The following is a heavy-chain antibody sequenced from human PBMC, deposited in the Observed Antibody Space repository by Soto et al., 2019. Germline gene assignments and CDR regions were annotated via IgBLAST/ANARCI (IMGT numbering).Heavy chain of an antibody. CDR1: GFTFSSYA. D-gene: IGHD2-15*01. V-gene: IGHV3-23*01. J-gene: IGHJ6*02. CDR3: AKETVVVVAAKNYYYYYGMDV. Sequence: GGSLRLSCAASGFTFSSYAMSWVRQAPGKGLEWVSAISGSGGSTYYADSVKGRFTISRDNSKNTLYLQMNSLRAEDTAVYYCAKETVVVVAAKNYYYYYGMDVWGQGTTVTV. CDR2: ISGSGGST.